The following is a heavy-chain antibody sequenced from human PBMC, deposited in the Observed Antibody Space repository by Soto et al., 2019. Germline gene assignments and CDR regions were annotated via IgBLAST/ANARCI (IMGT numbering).Heavy chain of an antibody. J-gene: IGHJ4*02. CDR2: IIPILGIA. V-gene: IGHV1-69*02. Sequence: QVQLVQSGAAVKKPGSSVKVSCKASGGTFSSYTISWVRQAPGQGLEWMGRIIPILGIANYAQKFQGRVTITADKSTSTAYMELSSLRSEDTAVYYCARVEGYCSSTSCYVDYWGQGTLVTVSS. D-gene: IGHD2-2*01. CDR3: ARVEGYCSSTSCYVDY. CDR1: GGTFSSYT.